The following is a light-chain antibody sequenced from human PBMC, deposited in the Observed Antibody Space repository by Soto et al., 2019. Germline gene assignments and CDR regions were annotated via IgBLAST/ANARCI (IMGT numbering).Light chain of an antibody. CDR2: ANN. Sequence: QSVLTQSPSASGTPGQRVSISCSGSGSNIGSHSVHWYQQLPGAAPKLLIYANNQRPSGVPDRFSGSKSGTSASLDISGLRSEDEGDYYCATWHDNLTVVVFGRGTKLTVL. V-gene: IGLV1-47*01. CDR1: GSNIGSHS. CDR3: ATWHDNLTVVV. J-gene: IGLJ2*01.